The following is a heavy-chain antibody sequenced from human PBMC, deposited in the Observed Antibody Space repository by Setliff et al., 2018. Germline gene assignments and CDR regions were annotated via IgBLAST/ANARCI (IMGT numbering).Heavy chain of an antibody. J-gene: IGHJ5*02. CDR1: GYSFSTYD. Sequence: ASVTVSCKASGYSFSTYDINWVRQAAGQGLEWMGWMNPNTGYTGYARNFQGRVTMTRNTSISTAYMELSGLRSDDTAVYYCARGSRSQNWGGRYSWFDPWGQGTLVTVSS. CDR2: MNPNTGYT. V-gene: IGHV1-8*02. D-gene: IGHD7-27*01. CDR3: ARGSRSQNWGGRYSWFDP.